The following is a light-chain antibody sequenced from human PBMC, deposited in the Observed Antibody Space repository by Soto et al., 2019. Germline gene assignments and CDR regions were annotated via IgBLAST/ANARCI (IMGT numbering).Light chain of an antibody. V-gene: IGKV1-39*01. CDR2: AAS. J-gene: IGKJ1*01. Sequence: DIQMTQSPSSLSASVGDRVTITCRASQSTSSYLNWYQQKPVKAPKLLIYAASSLQSGVPSRLSGSGSVTDFTLTISSLQPEDVATYYCQQSYRTPPAFGQGTKVDIK. CDR3: QQSYRTPPA. CDR1: QSTSSY.